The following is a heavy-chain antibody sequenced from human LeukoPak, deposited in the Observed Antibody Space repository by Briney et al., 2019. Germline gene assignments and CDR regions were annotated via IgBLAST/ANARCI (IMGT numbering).Heavy chain of an antibody. J-gene: IGHJ4*02. CDR2: TYYRSECRP. V-gene: IGHV6-1*01. Sequence: QTLSLTCXXXGDSFSSNSAAWNWIRLSPSGGLEWLGRTYYRSECRPAYAVSVRSRIPIHPATSKTQFSLQLRSVPPEDTAVYYCASWRFDYWGQGTLATVSS. CDR1: GDSFSSNSAA. CDR3: ASWRFDY.